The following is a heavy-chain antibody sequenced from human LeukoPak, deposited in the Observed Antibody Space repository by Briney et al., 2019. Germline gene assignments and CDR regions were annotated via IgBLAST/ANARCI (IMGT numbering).Heavy chain of an antibody. Sequence: SVKVSCKASGYTFTGYHMHWVRQAPGQGLEWMGRIIPILGIANYAQKFQGRVTITADKSTSTAYMELSSLRSEDTAVYYCARDGQGYYDSEDDAFDIWGQGTMVTVSS. CDR1: GYTFTGYH. CDR3: ARDGQGYYDSEDDAFDI. D-gene: IGHD3-22*01. J-gene: IGHJ3*02. CDR2: IIPILGIA. V-gene: IGHV1-69*04.